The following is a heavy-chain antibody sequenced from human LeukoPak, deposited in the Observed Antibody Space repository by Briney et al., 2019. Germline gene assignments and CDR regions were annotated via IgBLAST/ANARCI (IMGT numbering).Heavy chain of an antibody. J-gene: IGHJ6*02. CDR3: GRNSYYFGMDV. Sequence: GGSLRLSCAASGVSFSSYWMTWVRQAPGKGLEWVGNINPHGNEKYYVDSVKGRFTISRDNAKNSVYLQINSLRAGDTAVYCCGRNSYYFGMDVWGQGTTATVSS. D-gene: IGHD2/OR15-2a*01. CDR2: INPHGNEK. V-gene: IGHV3-7*01. CDR1: GVSFSSYW.